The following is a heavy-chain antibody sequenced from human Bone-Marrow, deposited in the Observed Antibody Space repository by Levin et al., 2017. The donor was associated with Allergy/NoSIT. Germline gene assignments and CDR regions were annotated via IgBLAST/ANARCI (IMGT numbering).Heavy chain of an antibody. CDR3: TRYCSSTRCRQAGEPVDY. CDR1: GFTFSGAA. D-gene: IGHD2-2*01. J-gene: IGHJ4*02. V-gene: IGHV3-73*01. CDR2: IRSKANTYAT. Sequence: GESLKISCAASGFTFSGAAMHWVRQASGKGLEWLGRIRSKANTYATAYAASVEGRVTISRDDSKSTAYLQLNSLKTEDPPWYYCTRYCSSTRCRQAGEPVDYWGQGTLVTVSS.